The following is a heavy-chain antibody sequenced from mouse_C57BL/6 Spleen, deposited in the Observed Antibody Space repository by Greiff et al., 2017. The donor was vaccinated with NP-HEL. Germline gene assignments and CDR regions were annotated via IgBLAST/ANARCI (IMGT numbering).Heavy chain of an antibody. CDR3: ARDSVVRAMDY. J-gene: IGHJ4*01. CDR2: INYDGSST. V-gene: IGHV5-16*01. D-gene: IGHD1-1*01. CDR1: GFTFSDYY. Sequence: EVQRVESEGGLVQPGSSMKLSCTASGFTFSDYYMAWVRQVPEKGLEWVANINYDGSSTYYLDSLKSRFIISRDNAMNSLYLQMSSLKSEDTATYYCARDSVVRAMDYWGQGTSVTVSS.